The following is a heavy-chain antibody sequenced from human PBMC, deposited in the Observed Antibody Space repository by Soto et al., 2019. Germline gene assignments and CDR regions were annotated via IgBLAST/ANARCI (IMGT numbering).Heavy chain of an antibody. D-gene: IGHD3-9*01. CDR1: GGSNRSSDKY. J-gene: IGHJ4*02. CDR3: ARQPSYYDILTGYYKGPIGY. V-gene: IGHV4-39*01. Sequence: SETQSLTCNVSGGSNRSSDKYWGWFRQPPGKGLEWIGSIYYTEIAHYNPSLESRVTISADTSKNQFSLKLSSVTAADTAVYYCARQPSYYDILTGYYKGPIGYWGQGTLVTVSS. CDR2: IYYTEIA.